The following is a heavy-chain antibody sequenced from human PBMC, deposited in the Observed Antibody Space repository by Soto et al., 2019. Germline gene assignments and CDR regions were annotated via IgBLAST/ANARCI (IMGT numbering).Heavy chain of an antibody. CDR3: ARRGVNDILTGYYNGPYGMDV. CDR1: GGTFSSYA. J-gene: IGHJ6*02. V-gene: IGHV1-69*13. CDR2: IIPIFGTA. D-gene: IGHD3-9*01. Sequence: ASVKVSCKASGGTFSSYAISWVRRAPGQGLEWMGGIIPIFGTANYAQKFQGRVTITADESTSTAYMELSSLRSEDTAVYYCARRGVNDILTGYYNGPYGMDVWGQGTTVTVSS.